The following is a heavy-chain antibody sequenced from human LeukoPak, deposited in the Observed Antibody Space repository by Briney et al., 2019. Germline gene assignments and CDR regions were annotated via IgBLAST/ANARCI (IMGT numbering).Heavy chain of an antibody. J-gene: IGHJ3*02. CDR2: IYYIGST. D-gene: IGHD5-24*01. CDR3: ARQGVYLGDGYNLVFEM. Sequence: PSETLSLTCSVSGGSISGKYWSWIRQSPGKGLEWMGYIYYIGSTKYNPSLKSRVTISIDTSKNQVSLKLSSVTAADTAVYYCARQGVYLGDGYNLVFEMWGQGTVVTVSP. CDR1: GGSISGKY. V-gene: IGHV4-59*01.